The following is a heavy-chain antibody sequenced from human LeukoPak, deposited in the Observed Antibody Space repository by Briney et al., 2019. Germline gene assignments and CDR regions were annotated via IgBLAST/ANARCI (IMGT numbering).Heavy chain of an antibody. CDR3: ARDSYQDYYGRFDP. Sequence: GGSLRLSCAASGFSFSNHGMHWVRQAPGKRLEWVAVIWDDGNNKRYANSVNGRFTISRDNSENALYLQMNGLTAEDTAMYYCARDSYQDYYGRFDPWGQGTLVIVSS. J-gene: IGHJ5*02. CDR2: IWDDGNNK. CDR1: GFSFSNHG. D-gene: IGHD3-10*01. V-gene: IGHV3-33*01.